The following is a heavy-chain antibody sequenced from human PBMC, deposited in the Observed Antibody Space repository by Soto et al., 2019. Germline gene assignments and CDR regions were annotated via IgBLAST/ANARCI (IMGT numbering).Heavy chain of an antibody. D-gene: IGHD5-18*01. CDR1: GFTFSSYA. Sequence: HPGGSLRLSCAASGFTFSSYAMHWVRQAPGKGLEWVAVISYDGSNKYYADSVKGRFTISRDNSKNTLYLQMNSLRAGDTAVYYCARDTPLSGYPYGPFDYWGQGTLVTVSS. V-gene: IGHV3-30-3*01. CDR3: ARDTPLSGYPYGPFDY. CDR2: ISYDGSNK. J-gene: IGHJ4*02.